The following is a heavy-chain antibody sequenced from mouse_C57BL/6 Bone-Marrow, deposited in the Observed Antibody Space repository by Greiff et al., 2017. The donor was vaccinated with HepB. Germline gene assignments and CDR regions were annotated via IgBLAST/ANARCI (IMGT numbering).Heavy chain of an antibody. Sequence: QVQLQQPGAELVKPGASVKLSCKASGYTFTSYWMHWVKQRPGQGLEWIGMIHPNSGSTNYNEKFKSKATLTVDKSSSTAYMQLSSLTSEDSAVYYCARSSIYYYGSSWNDWGQGTTLTVSS. CDR2: IHPNSGST. D-gene: IGHD1-1*01. V-gene: IGHV1-64*01. CDR1: GYTFTSYW. J-gene: IGHJ2*01. CDR3: ARSSIYYYGSSWND.